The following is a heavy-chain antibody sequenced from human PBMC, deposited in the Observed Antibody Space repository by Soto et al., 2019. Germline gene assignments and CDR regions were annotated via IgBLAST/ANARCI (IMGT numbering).Heavy chain of an antibody. Sequence: EVQLVESGGDLVKPGGSLRLSCAASGFTFSRYSMNWVRQAPGKGLEWVSSISGSSSYIYYADSVKGRFTISRDNAKNSLYLQMNSLRAEDTAVYYCARSYDILTGYSGFDYWGQGTLVTVSS. J-gene: IGHJ4*02. CDR2: ISGSSSYI. CDR1: GFTFSRYS. V-gene: IGHV3-21*01. CDR3: ARSYDILTGYSGFDY. D-gene: IGHD3-9*01.